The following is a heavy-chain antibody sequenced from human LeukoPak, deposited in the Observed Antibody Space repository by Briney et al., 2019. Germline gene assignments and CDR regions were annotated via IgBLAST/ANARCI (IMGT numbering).Heavy chain of an antibody. CDR2: IYYSGST. J-gene: IGHJ5*02. CDR3: ARGGVDYYDSSGHGRFDP. CDR1: GGSISSYY. D-gene: IGHD3-22*01. Sequence: SETLSLTCTVSGGSISSYYWSWIRQPPGKGLEWIGYIYYSGSTNYNPSLKSRVTISVDTSNNQFSLNLSSVTAADTAVYYCARGGVDYYDSSGHGRFDPWGQGTLVTVSS. V-gene: IGHV4-59*01.